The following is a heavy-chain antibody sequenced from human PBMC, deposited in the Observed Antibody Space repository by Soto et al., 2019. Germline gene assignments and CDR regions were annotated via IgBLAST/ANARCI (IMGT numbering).Heavy chain of an antibody. Sequence: SETLSLTCTVSGGSISSSSYYWGWIRQPPGKGLEWIGSIYYSGSTYYNPSLKSRVTISVDTSKNQFSLKLSSVTAADTAVYYCARHYRVGESSTSDYFDYWGQGTLVTVSS. CDR3: ARHYRVGESSTSDYFDY. D-gene: IGHD2-2*01. CDR2: IYYSGST. CDR1: GGSISSSSYY. V-gene: IGHV4-39*01. J-gene: IGHJ4*02.